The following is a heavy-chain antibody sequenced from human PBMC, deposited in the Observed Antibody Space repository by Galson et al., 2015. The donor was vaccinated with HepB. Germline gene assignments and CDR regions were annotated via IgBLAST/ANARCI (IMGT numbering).Heavy chain of an antibody. CDR1: GFTFRTYA. CDR3: ARYTEDLYSFDY. D-gene: IGHD1-26*01. J-gene: IGHJ4*02. Sequence: SLRLSCAASGFTFRTYAMHWVRQAPGKGLEWVTVLSYDGSNVNYADSVKGRFTMYRDNSKNTLYLQMNSLRVDDTAVYYCARYTEDLYSFDYWGQGTLVTVSS. V-gene: IGHV3-30*04. CDR2: LSYDGSNV.